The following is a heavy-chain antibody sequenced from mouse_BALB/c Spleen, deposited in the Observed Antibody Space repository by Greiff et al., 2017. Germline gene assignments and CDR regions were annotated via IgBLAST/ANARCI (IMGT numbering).Heavy chain of an antibody. CDR2: IYPGSGST. CDR3: TRPYYGSSYEDYAMDY. Sequence: LKQPGSELVRPGASVKLSCKASGYTFTSYWMHWVKQRPGQGLEWIGNIYPGSGSTNYDEKFKSKATLTVDTSSSTAYMQLSSLTSEDSAVYYCTRPYYGSSYEDYAMDYWGQGTSVTVSS. CDR1: GYTFTSYW. J-gene: IGHJ4*01. D-gene: IGHD1-1*01. V-gene: IGHV1S22*01.